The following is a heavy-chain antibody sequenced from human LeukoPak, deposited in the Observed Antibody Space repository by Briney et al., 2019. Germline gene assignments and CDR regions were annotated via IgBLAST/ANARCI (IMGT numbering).Heavy chain of an antibody. Sequence: GGSLRLSCAASGFTFSSYWMSWVRQAPGKGLEWVANIKQDGSEKYYVDSVKGRFTISRDNAKNSLYLQMNSLRAEDTAVYYCASVAYGDYYYYYYMDVWGKGTTVTISS. CDR1: GFTFSSYW. CDR3: ASVAYGDYYYYYYMDV. J-gene: IGHJ6*03. CDR2: IKQDGSEK. V-gene: IGHV3-7*01. D-gene: IGHD4-17*01.